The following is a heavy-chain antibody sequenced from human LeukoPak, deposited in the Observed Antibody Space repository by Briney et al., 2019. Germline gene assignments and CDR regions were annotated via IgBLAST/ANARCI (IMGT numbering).Heavy chain of an antibody. J-gene: IGHJ4*02. CDR2: ISGSGDST. V-gene: IGHV3-23*01. D-gene: IGHD1/OR15-1a*01. Sequence: GGSLRLSCAVSGFTFSTYAMTWVRQAPGKGLEWVSGISGSGDSTFYADSVRGRFTVSRDNSKNTLFLQMTGLRAEDTAVYYCAKPKTTAVGNYWGQGTLVTVSS. CDR3: AKPKTTAVGNY. CDR1: GFTFSTYA.